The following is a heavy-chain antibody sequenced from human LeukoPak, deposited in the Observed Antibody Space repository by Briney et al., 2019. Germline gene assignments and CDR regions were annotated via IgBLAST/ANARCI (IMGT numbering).Heavy chain of an antibody. Sequence: GGSLRLSCAVSGFTFSNYAMSWVRQAPGKGLEWVSGLSGSGGDADYADSVQGRFTISRDNSKNTLYLQMNSLRAEDTAVYYCARDGDPTGYFDYWGQGTLVTVSS. CDR1: GFTFSNYA. CDR3: ARDGDPTGYFDY. D-gene: IGHD4-17*01. CDR2: LSGSGGDA. V-gene: IGHV3-23*01. J-gene: IGHJ4*02.